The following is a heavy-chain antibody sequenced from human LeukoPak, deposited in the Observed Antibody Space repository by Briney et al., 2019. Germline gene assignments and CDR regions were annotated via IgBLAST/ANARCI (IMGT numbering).Heavy chain of an antibody. D-gene: IGHD6-6*01. V-gene: IGHV4-59*01. CDR3: ARDKRNLEYSSSSGLYYYYMDV. J-gene: IGHJ6*03. Sequence: SETLSLTCSVSGGSISSYYWSWIRQPPGKGLEWIGYIYYSGSTNYNPSLKSRVTISVDTSKNQFSLKLSSVTAADTAVYYCARDKRNLEYSSSSGLYYYYMDVWGKGTTVTVSS. CDR1: GGSISSYY. CDR2: IYYSGST.